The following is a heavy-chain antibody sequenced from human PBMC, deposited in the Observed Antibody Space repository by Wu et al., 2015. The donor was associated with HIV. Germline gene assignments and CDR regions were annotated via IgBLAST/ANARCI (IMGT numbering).Heavy chain of an antibody. CDR3: LFCATPPKWTGTLYDAFDI. V-gene: IGHV1-2*02. CDR1: RKTLNDFY. D-gene: IGHD3/OR15-3a*01. Sequence: QVQLVQSGAELKKPGASVRVSCKVTRKTLNDFYVHWLRQAPGQRPEWLGRIHFHSGGTKYTHLFDDRITMTREHVHQQQSNMELRGSWAKCRHGPNVLFCATPPKWTGTLYDAFDIWGLGTSVTVSS. J-gene: IGHJ3*02. CDR2: IHFHSGGT.